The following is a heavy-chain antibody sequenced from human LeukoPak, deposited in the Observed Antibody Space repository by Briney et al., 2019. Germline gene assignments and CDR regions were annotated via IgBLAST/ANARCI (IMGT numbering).Heavy chain of an antibody. CDR3: ARRARWYYDSSGEKRFDP. J-gene: IGHJ5*02. D-gene: IGHD3-22*01. V-gene: IGHV4-34*01. CDR1: GGSFSGYY. CDR2: INHSGST. Sequence: SETLSLTCAVYGGSFSGYYWSWIRQPPGKGLEWIGEINHSGSTNYNPSPKSRVTISVDTSKNQFSLKLSSVTAADTAVYYCARRARWYYDSSGEKRFDPWGQGTLVTVSS.